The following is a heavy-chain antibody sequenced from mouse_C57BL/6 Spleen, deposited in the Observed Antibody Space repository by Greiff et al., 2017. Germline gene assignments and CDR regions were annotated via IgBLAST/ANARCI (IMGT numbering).Heavy chain of an antibody. Sequence: VQLQQSGAELARPGASVKLSCKASGYTFTSYGISWAKQRTGQGLEWIGEIYPRSGNTYYNEKFKGKATLTADKSSSTAYMELRSLTSEDSAVYFCARRYGSRVFAYWGQGTLVTVSA. CDR1: GYTFTSYG. CDR3: ARRYGSRVFAY. J-gene: IGHJ3*01. V-gene: IGHV1-81*01. CDR2: IYPRSGNT. D-gene: IGHD1-1*01.